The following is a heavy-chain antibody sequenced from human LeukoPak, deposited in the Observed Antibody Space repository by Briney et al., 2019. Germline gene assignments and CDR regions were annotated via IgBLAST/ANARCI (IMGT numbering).Heavy chain of an antibody. V-gene: IGHV4-59*01. J-gene: IGHJ6*02. CDR2: IYYSGST. CDR3: ARHVHCSGGSCYRYGMDG. Sequence: PSETLSLTCTVSSGSISSYYWSWIRQSPGKGLEWIGYIYYSGSTNYNPSLKSRVTISVDTSKNQFSLKLSSVTAADTAVYYCARHVHCSGGSCYRYGMDGWGQGTTVTVSS. CDR1: SGSISSYY. D-gene: IGHD2-15*01.